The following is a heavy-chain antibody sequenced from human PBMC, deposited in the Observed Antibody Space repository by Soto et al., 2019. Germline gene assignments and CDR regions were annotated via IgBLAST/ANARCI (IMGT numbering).Heavy chain of an antibody. V-gene: IGHV4-31*03. CDR2: IYYSGST. Sequence: SETLSLTCTVSGGSISSSSYYWGWIRQPPGKGLEWIGYIYYSGSTYYNPSLKSRVTISVDTSKNQFSLKLSSVTAADTAVYYCASFSSGYSPAFDYWGQGTLVTVSS. J-gene: IGHJ4*02. CDR3: ASFSSGYSPAFDY. D-gene: IGHD3-22*01. CDR1: GGSISSSSYY.